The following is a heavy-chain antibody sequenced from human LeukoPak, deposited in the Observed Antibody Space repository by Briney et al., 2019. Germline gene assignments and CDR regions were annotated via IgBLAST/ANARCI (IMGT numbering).Heavy chain of an antibody. Sequence: ASETLSLTCTVSGGSISSADYYWGWVRQPPGKGLEWIGYIYYSGSTYYNPSLKSRVTISVDTSKNQFSLKLSSVTAADTAVYYCARGEDRQYYYDSSGKGPPDYWGQGTLVTVSS. J-gene: IGHJ4*02. CDR3: ARGEDRQYYYDSSGKGPPDY. V-gene: IGHV4-30-4*08. D-gene: IGHD3-22*01. CDR1: GGSISSADYY. CDR2: IYYSGST.